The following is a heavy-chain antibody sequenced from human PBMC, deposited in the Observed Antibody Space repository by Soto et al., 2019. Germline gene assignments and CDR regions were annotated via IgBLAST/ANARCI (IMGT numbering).Heavy chain of an antibody. CDR1: GYTFTSYG. CDR3: ARRGSHGSSLD. J-gene: IGHJ4*02. V-gene: IGHV1-18*01. D-gene: IGHD3-10*01. Sequence: GASVKVSCKASGYTFTSYGISWVRQAPGQGLEWMGWISTYNGNTNYAQKLQGRVTITTDTSASTGYMELRSLRSEDTAVYYCARRGSHGSSLDWGQGTLVTVSS. CDR2: ISTYNGNT.